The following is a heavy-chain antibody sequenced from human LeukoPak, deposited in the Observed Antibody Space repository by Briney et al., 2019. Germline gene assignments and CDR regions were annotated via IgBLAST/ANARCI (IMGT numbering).Heavy chain of an antibody. CDR3: ASGGYGAYYHYMDV. CDR1: GFTLSIYS. J-gene: IGHJ6*03. V-gene: IGHV3-21*06. CDR2: ISSSSDHI. D-gene: IGHD4/OR15-4a*01. Sequence: PGGSLRLSCTSCGFTLSIYSMNWARQAPGKGLEWVSFISSSSDHIYYADSVKGRFTIYRDNAKNSLYLQMNSLRAEDTAVYYCASGGYGAYYHYMDVWVKGTTVAVSS.